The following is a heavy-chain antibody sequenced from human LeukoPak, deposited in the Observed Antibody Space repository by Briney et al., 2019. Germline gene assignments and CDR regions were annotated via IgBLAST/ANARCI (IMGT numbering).Heavy chain of an antibody. CDR3: ARGLDDSSGYYHPYGY. D-gene: IGHD3-22*01. Sequence: PGRPLRLSCAASGFTFSSYAMHWVRRAPGKGLEWVAVISYDGSNKYYADSVKGRFTISRDNSKNTMYLQMNSLRAEDTAVYYCARGLDDSSGYYHPYGYWGQGTLVTVSS. V-gene: IGHV3-30*04. CDR2: ISYDGSNK. J-gene: IGHJ4*02. CDR1: GFTFSSYA.